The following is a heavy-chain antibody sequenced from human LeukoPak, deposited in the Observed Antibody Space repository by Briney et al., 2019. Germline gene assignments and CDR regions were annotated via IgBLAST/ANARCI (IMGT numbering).Heavy chain of an antibody. V-gene: IGHV1-2*02. CDR2: INPNSGGT. D-gene: IGHD5-18*01. CDR1: GYTFTGYY. Sequence: GASVKVSCKASGYTFTGYYMHWVRQAPGQGLEWMGWINPNSGGTNYAQKFQGRVTMTRDKSISTAYMELSRLRSDDTAVYYCARAQQLWMKGYWFEPWGQGPLVTVSS. J-gene: IGHJ5*02. CDR3: ARAQQLWMKGYWFEP.